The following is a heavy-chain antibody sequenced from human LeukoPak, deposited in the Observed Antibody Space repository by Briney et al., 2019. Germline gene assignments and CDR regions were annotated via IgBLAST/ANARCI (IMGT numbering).Heavy chain of an antibody. Sequence: ASVKVSCTTSGYTFTDYDIHWVRQAPRQGLEWMGWINPNSANTNYAQKLQGRVTFTRDTSLSIAYMELSSLTSEDAAVYFCARGDFGETNTAFDIWGQGTLVAVSS. V-gene: IGHV1-8*03. CDR1: GYTFTDYD. D-gene: IGHD4-17*01. CDR3: ARGDFGETNTAFDI. CDR2: INPNSANT. J-gene: IGHJ3*02.